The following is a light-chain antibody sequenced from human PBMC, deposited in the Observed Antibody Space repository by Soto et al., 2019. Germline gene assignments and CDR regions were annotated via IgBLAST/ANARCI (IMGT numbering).Light chain of an antibody. V-gene: IGKV3-11*01. Sequence: EIVLTQSPATLSLSPGERATLSCRASQSISSYLAWYQQKPGQAPRLLFYDASSRAAGIPARFSGSGSGTDFPLTISSLEPEDLAVYYCQQRSDWPRTFGRGTKLEIK. CDR2: DAS. J-gene: IGKJ2*01. CDR1: QSISSY. CDR3: QQRSDWPRT.